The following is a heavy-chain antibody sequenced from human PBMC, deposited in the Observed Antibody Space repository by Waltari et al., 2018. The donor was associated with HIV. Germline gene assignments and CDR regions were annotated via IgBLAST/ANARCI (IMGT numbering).Heavy chain of an antibody. Sequence: QVQLVQSGAEVKKPGSSVKVSCKASGGTFSSYAISWVRQAPGQGLEWMGRIIPILGIANYAQKFQGRVTITADKSTSTAYMELSSLRSEDTAVYYCARDLGGRSSSGQTVDYWGQGTLVTVSS. CDR2: IIPILGIA. D-gene: IGHD6-19*01. V-gene: IGHV1-69*04. J-gene: IGHJ4*02. CDR3: ARDLGGRSSSGQTVDY. CDR1: GGTFSSYA.